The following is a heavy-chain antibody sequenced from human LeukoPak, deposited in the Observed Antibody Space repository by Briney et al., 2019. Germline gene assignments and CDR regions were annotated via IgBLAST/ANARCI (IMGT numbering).Heavy chain of an antibody. V-gene: IGHV3-48*02. CDR3: ARDGRVNYYGLGHDAFDI. CDR2: ISSSSSTI. D-gene: IGHD3-10*01. Sequence: AGGSLRLSCAASGFTFSSYSMNWVRQAPGKGLEWVSYISSSSSTIYYADSVKGRFTISRDNAKNSLYLQMNSLRDEDTAVYYCARDGRVNYYGLGHDAFDIWGQGTMVTVSS. CDR1: GFTFSSYS. J-gene: IGHJ3*02.